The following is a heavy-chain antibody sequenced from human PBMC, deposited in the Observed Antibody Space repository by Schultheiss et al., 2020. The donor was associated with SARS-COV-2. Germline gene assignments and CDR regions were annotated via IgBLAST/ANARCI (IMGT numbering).Heavy chain of an antibody. D-gene: IGHD1-26*01. CDR3: ERGKEREGFDY. J-gene: IGHJ4*02. CDR1: GGTFSSYA. V-gene: IGHV1-18*01. Sequence: ASVKVSCKASGGTFSSYAISWVRQAPGQGLEWMGWISAYNGNTNYAQKLQGRVTMTTDTSTSTAYMELSSLRSEDTAVYYCERGKEREGFDYWGQGTLVTVSS. CDR2: ISAYNGNT.